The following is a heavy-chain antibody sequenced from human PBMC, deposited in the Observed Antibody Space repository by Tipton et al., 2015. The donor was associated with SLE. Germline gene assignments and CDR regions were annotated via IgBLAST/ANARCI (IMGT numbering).Heavy chain of an antibody. CDR3: ARDRGVAGIICDY. V-gene: IGHV3-30*04. D-gene: IGHD6-19*01. CDR1: GFTFSSYA. J-gene: IGHJ4*02. CDR2: ISYEENTQ. Sequence: SLRLSCAASGFTFSSYAMHWVRQAPGKGLEWVAVISYEENTQYYADSVKGRFTISRDNSKNTLYLQMNSLRAEDTAVYYCARDRGVAGIICDYWGQGTLVTVSS.